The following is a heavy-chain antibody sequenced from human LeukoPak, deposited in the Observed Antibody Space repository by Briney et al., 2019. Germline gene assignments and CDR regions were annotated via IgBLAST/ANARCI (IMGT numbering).Heavy chain of an antibody. D-gene: IGHD3-22*01. V-gene: IGHV1-69*01. Sequence: AXSVNVSCKASGGTFSSYAISWVRQAPGQGLEWMGGIIPIFGTANYAQKFQGRVTITADESTSTAYMELSSLRSEDTAVYYCARGHYCDSSGYYYDLDYWGQGTLVTVSS. J-gene: IGHJ4*02. CDR2: IIPIFGTA. CDR3: ARGHYCDSSGYYYDLDY. CDR1: GGTFSSYA.